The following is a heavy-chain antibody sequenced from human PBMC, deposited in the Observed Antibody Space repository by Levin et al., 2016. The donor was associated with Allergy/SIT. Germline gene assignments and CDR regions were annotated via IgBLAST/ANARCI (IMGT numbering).Heavy chain of an antibody. CDR2: IYYSGST. Sequence: SETLSLTCTVSGGSISSYYWSWIRQPPGKGLEWIGYIYYSGSTNYNPSLKSRVTISVDTSKNQFSLKLSSVTAADTAVYYCARVVGSSWPYYYYGMDVWGQGTTVTVSS. J-gene: IGHJ6*02. V-gene: IGHV4-59*01. D-gene: IGHD6-13*01. CDR3: ARVVGSSWPYYYYGMDV. CDR1: GGSISSYY.